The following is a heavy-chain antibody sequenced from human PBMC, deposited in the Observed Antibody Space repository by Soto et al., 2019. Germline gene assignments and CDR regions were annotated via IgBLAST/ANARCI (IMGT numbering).Heavy chain of an antibody. D-gene: IGHD2-15*01. CDR3: ARYCSGGSCYGGGCFDP. V-gene: IGHV4-34*01. Sequence: SETLSLTCAVYGGSFSGYYRSWIRQPPGKGLEWIGEINHSGSTNYNPSLKSRVTISVDTSKNQFSLKLSSVTAADTAVYYCARYCSGGSCYGGGCFDPWGQGTLVTVSS. CDR1: GGSFSGYY. J-gene: IGHJ5*02. CDR2: INHSGST.